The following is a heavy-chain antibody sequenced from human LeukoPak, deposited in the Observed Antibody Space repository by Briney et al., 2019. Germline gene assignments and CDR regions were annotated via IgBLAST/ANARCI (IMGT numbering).Heavy chain of an antibody. CDR1: GGSISSGGHF. CDR3: ARGGYDSSGYYDY. Sequence: PSQTLSLTCTVSGGSISSGGHFWSWIRQHPGKGLEWIGYIYYSGSTNYNPSLKSRVTISVDTSKNQFSLKLSSVTAADTAVYYCARGGYDSSGYYDYWGQGTLVTVSS. V-gene: IGHV4-31*03. D-gene: IGHD3-22*01. J-gene: IGHJ4*02. CDR2: IYYSGST.